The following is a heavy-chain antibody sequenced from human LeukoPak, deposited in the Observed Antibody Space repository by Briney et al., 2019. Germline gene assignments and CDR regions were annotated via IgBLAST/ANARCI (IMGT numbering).Heavy chain of an antibody. D-gene: IGHD3-9*01. CDR3: ARANPRAISFFDY. CDR1: GFTFSGYS. J-gene: IGHJ4*02. CDR2: ISSSSSSI. Sequence: GGSLRLSCAASGFTFSGYSMNWVRQVPGKGLEWVSSISSSSSSIYYADSVKGRFTISRDNAKNSLYLQMNSLRAEDTAVYYCARANPRAISFFDYWGQGTLVTVSS. V-gene: IGHV3-21*01.